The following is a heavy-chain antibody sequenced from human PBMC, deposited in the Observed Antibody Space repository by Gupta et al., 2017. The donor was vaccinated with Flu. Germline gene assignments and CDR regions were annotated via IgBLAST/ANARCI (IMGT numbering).Heavy chain of an antibody. CDR1: GFTFSSYG. J-gene: IGHJ4*02. CDR3: AKGVPNDYGDYFDY. Sequence: QVQLVESGGGVVQPGRSLRLSCAASGFTFSSYGMHWVRQAPGKGLEWVAVISYDGSNKYYADSVKGRFTISRDNSKNTLYLQMNSLRAEDTAVYYCAKGVPNDYGDYFDYWGQGTLVTVSS. D-gene: IGHD4-17*01. CDR2: ISYDGSNK. V-gene: IGHV3-30*18.